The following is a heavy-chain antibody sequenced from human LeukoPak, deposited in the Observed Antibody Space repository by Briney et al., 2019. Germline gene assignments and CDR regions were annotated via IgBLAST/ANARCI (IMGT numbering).Heavy chain of an antibody. Sequence: SQTLSLTCTVSGGSISNGGYYWSWIRQHPGKGLEWIGYIYYSGSTYCNPSLKSRVTISVDTSKNQFSLKLSSVTAADTAVYYCAKEGRSNTGGYWGQGTLVTVSS. V-gene: IGHV4-31*03. D-gene: IGHD1-14*01. J-gene: IGHJ4*02. CDR1: GGSISNGGYY. CDR3: AKEGRSNTGGY. CDR2: IYYSGST.